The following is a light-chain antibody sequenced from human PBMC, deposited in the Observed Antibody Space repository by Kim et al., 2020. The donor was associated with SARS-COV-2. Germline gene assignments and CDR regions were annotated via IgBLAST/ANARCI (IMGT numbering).Light chain of an antibody. CDR3: QQYNNGPPWT. CDR2: GAS. J-gene: IGKJ1*01. V-gene: IGKV3-15*01. CDR1: QNIANN. Sequence: SPGERATVSCRASQNIANNLAWYQQKPGQAPRLLIYGASTRATGIPARFSGSGSGTEFTLTINSLQSEDFAVYYCQQYNNGPPWTFGQGTKVDIK.